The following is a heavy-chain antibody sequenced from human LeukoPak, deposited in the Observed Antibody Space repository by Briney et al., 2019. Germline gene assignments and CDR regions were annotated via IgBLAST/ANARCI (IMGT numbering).Heavy chain of an antibody. CDR1: GYTFTGYY. CDR2: INPNSGGT. Sequence: ASVNVSCKASGYTFTGYYMHWVRQAPGQGLEWMGWINPNSGGTNYAQKFQGRVTMTRDTSISTAYMELSRLRSDDTAVYYCARDRVVVVPAAIWFDPWGQGTLVTVSS. V-gene: IGHV1-2*02. CDR3: ARDRVVVVPAAIWFDP. J-gene: IGHJ5*02. D-gene: IGHD2-2*01.